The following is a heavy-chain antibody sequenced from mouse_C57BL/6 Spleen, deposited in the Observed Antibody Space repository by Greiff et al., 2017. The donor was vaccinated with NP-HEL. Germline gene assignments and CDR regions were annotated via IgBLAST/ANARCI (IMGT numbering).Heavy chain of an antibody. D-gene: IGHD2-4*01. V-gene: IGHV6-6*01. CDR1: GFTFSDAW. J-gene: IGHJ4*01. CDR3: TGDYDAYYAMDY. Sequence: EVKLQESGGGLVQPGGSMKLSCAASGFTFSDAWMDWVRQSPEKGLEWVAEIRNKANNHETYYAEYVKVMFTISRDDSKSSVYLQMNSLTSEDTGIYYCTGDYDAYYAMDYWGQGTSVTVSS. CDR2: IRNKANNHET.